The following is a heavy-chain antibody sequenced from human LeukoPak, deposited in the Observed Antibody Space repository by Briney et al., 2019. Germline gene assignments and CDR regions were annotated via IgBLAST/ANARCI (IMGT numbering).Heavy chain of an antibody. D-gene: IGHD3-16*01. CDR3: ATMGRGYDSRWYFDL. V-gene: IGHV3-7*01. Sequence: GGSLRLSCAASGFTFSTYWMSWVRQAPGKGLEWVANIKQDGNEKYYVDSVKGRFTISRDNAKNSLYLQMNSLRAEDTAVYFCATMGRGYDSRWYFDLWGRGTLVTVSS. J-gene: IGHJ2*01. CDR1: GFTFSTYW. CDR2: IKQDGNEK.